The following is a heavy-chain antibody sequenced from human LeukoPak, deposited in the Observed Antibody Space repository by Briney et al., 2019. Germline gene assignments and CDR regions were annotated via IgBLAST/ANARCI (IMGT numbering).Heavy chain of an antibody. CDR2: ISSGSSTI. CDR1: GFTFSTYS. Sequence: GGSLRLSCAASGFTFSTYSMNWVRQAPGKGLEWVSYISSGSSTIYYADSVKGRFTISRDNAKNSLYLQMNSLRDEDTAVYYCARDPSSGWEYYFDYWGQGTLVTVSS. V-gene: IGHV3-48*02. J-gene: IGHJ4*02. D-gene: IGHD6-19*01. CDR3: ARDPSSGWEYYFDY.